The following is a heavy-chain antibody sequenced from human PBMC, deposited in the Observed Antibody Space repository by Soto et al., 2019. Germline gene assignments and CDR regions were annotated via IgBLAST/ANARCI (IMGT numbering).Heavy chain of an antibody. J-gene: IGHJ4*02. CDR3: AKAEWELLEVGYFDY. Sequence: QVQLVESGGGVVQPGRSLRLSCAASGFTFSSYGMHWVRQAPGKGLEWVAVISYDGSNKYYADSVKGRFTISRDNSKNTLYLQMNSLRAEDTAVYYCAKAEWELLEVGYFDYWGQGTLVTVSS. V-gene: IGHV3-30*18. CDR1: GFTFSSYG. CDR2: ISYDGSNK. D-gene: IGHD1-26*01.